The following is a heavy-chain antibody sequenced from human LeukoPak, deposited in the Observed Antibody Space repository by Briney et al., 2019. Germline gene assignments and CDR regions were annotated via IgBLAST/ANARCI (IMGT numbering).Heavy chain of an antibody. D-gene: IGHD3-9*01. CDR1: GFTLSSYG. CDR3: AKVEDDISYYYYGMDV. CDR2: ISYDGSKE. Sequence: PGGSLRLSCAVSGFTLSSYGMHWVRQAPGKGLEWVAVISYDGSKEYYADSVKGRITISRDTSKNTLYLQMNSLRAEDTAVYYCAKVEDDISYYYYGMDVWGQGTTVTVSS. J-gene: IGHJ6*02. V-gene: IGHV3-30*18.